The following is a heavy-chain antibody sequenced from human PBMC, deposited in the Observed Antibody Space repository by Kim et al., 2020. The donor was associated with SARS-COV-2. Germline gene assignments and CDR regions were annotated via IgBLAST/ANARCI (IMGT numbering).Heavy chain of an antibody. J-gene: IGHJ2*01. CDR3: AKGGTVVVPKDWYFDL. CDR2: IYFSGST. V-gene: IGHV4-31*03. CDR1: GGSVSSGGYY. D-gene: IGHD3-22*01. Sequence: SETLSLTCTVSGGSVSSGGYYWNWIRQHPGKGLEWIGYIYFSGSTYYNPSLKSRVSISVDTSKNQFSLKLNSVTAADTALYYCAKGGTVVVPKDWYFDLWGRGTLVTVSS.